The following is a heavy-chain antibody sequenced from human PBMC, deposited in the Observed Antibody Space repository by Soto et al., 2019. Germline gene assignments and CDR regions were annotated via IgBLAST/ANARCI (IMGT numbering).Heavy chain of an antibody. Sequence: PSETLSLTCTVSGGSVSSGSYYWSLIRQPPGKGLEWIGSIYYSGSTYYNPSLKSRVTISVDTSKNQFSLKLSSVTAADTAVYYCARHDYGGFGLWGQGTLVTVS. CDR2: IYYSGST. V-gene: IGHV4-39*01. D-gene: IGHD4-17*01. J-gene: IGHJ4*02. CDR1: GGSVSSGSYY. CDR3: ARHDYGGFGL.